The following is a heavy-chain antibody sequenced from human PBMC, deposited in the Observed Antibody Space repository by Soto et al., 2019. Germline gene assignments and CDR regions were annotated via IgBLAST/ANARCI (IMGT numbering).Heavy chain of an antibody. D-gene: IGHD5-18*01. V-gene: IGHV3-53*01. CDR3: ARGGYSYGYDY. Sequence: PGGSLRLSCAASGFTVSSNYMSWVRQAPGKGLEWVSVIYSGGTTYYADSVKGRFTISRDNSKNTLYLQMNSLRAEDTAVYYCARGGYSYGYDYWGQGTRGTVPQ. CDR2: IYSGGTT. J-gene: IGHJ4*02. CDR1: GFTVSSNY.